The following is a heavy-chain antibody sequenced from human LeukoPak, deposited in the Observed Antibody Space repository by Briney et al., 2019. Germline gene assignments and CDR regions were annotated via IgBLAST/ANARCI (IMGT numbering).Heavy chain of an antibody. D-gene: IGHD5-12*01. CDR2: INHSGST. CDR3: ARGLSGYDFDY. CDR1: GGSFSGYY. V-gene: IGHV4-34*01. J-gene: IGHJ4*02. Sequence: SETLSLTCAVYGGSFSGYYWSWIRQPPGKGLEWIGEINHSGSTNYNPSLKSRVTISVDTSKNQFSLKLSSVTAADTAVYCCARGLSGYDFDYWGQGTLVTVSS.